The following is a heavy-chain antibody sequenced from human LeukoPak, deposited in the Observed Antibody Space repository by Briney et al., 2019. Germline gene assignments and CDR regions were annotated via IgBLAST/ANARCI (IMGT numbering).Heavy chain of an antibody. CDR3: ARGTFKDGLDV. V-gene: IGHV4-4*07. J-gene: IGHJ6*02. Sequence: SETLTLTCTVSGGSISIFYWGWLRQPAGKGLDWIGRIHSSGSINHNPSLKSRVTLSVDTSKNQFSLKLTSVAAADTAVYYCARGTFKDGLDVGGQGTTVTVS. CDR1: GGSISIFY. D-gene: IGHD2/OR15-2a*01. CDR2: IHSSGSI.